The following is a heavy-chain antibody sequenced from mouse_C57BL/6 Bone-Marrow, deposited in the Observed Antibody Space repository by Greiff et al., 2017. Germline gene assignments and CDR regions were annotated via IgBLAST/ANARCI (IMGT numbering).Heavy chain of an antibody. D-gene: IGHD1-1*01. CDR1: GYTFTSYG. Sequence: QVQLQQSGAELARPGASVKLSCKASGYTFTSYGISWVKQRTGQGLEWIGEIYPRSGNTYYNEKFKGKATLTADKSSSTAYMELRSLTSEDYAVYFCARIYYYGSSHWYFDVWGTGTTVTVSS. CDR3: ARIYYYGSSHWYFDV. V-gene: IGHV1-81*01. J-gene: IGHJ1*03. CDR2: IYPRSGNT.